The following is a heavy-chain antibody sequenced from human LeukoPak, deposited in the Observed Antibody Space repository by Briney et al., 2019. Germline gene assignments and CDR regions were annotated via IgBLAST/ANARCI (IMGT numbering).Heavy chain of an antibody. CDR1: GGTFSSYA. CDR3: ARHIFGEVIFSPFDY. CDR2: IIPIFGTA. D-gene: IGHD3-3*02. Sequence: SVKVSCKASGGTFSSYAISWVRQAPGQGLEWMGGIIPIFGTANYAQKFQGRVTITADESTSTAYMELSSLRSEDTAVYYCARHIFGEVIFSPFDYWGQGTLVTVSS. J-gene: IGHJ4*02. V-gene: IGHV1-69*13.